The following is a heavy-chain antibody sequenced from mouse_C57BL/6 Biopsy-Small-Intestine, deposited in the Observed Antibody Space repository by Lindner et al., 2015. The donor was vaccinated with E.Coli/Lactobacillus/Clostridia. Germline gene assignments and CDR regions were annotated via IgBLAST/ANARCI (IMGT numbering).Heavy chain of an antibody. D-gene: IGHD2-4*01. CDR3: ARGDYDWFAY. J-gene: IGHJ3*01. CDR1: GYSFTSYY. CDR2: IYPGSGST. V-gene: IGHV1-66*01. Sequence: VQLQESGPELVKPGASVKISCKASGYSFTSYYVHWVKQRPGQGLEWIGWIYPGSGSTKYNEKFKGKATLTADTSSSTAYMQLSSLTSEDSAVYYCARGDYDWFAYWGQGTLVTVSA.